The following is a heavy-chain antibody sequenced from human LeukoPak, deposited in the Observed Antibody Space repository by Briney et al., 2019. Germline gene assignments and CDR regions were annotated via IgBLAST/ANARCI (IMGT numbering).Heavy chain of an antibody. V-gene: IGHV3-48*04. J-gene: IGHJ6*03. CDR3: ARARKVPGWFGELLSEGYYYYMDV. CDR2: ISSSSSTI. CDR1: GFTFSSYS. Sequence: GGSLRLSCAASGFTFSSYSMNWVRQAPGKGLEWVSYISSSSSTIYYADSVKGRFTISRDNAKNSLYLQMNSLRAEDTAVYYCARARKVPGWFGELLSEGYYYYMDVWGKGTTVTVSS. D-gene: IGHD3-10*01.